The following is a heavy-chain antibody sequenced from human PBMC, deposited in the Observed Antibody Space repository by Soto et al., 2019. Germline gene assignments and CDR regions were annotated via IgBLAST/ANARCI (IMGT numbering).Heavy chain of an antibody. CDR3: ADAVAGGSPFDS. Sequence: ASVKVSCKASGYTFTGYAMHWVRQAPGQRLEWMGWINAGNGNTKYSQKFQGRVTITRDTSASTAYMELSSLRSEDTAVYYCADAVAGGSPFDSWGQGTLVTVSS. J-gene: IGHJ4*02. CDR1: GYTFTGYA. CDR2: INAGNGNT. D-gene: IGHD2-2*01. V-gene: IGHV1-3*01.